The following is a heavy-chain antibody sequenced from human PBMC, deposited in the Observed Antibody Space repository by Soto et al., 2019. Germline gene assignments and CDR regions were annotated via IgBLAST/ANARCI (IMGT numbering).Heavy chain of an antibody. CDR1: GGTFSRSG. J-gene: IGHJ6*02. Sequence: QVQLVQSGTEVKKPGASVRVSCKASGGTFSRSGFHWVRQAPGQGLEWMGMIVPSVDTTNYAQKFQARVTISADQFTSTVYMELRSLRSEDTAVYYCARCPQPPDTADPYAVDVWGQGTRVIVSS. CDR2: IVPSVDTT. CDR3: ARCPQPPDTADPYAVDV. V-gene: IGHV1-69*18. D-gene: IGHD5-18*01.